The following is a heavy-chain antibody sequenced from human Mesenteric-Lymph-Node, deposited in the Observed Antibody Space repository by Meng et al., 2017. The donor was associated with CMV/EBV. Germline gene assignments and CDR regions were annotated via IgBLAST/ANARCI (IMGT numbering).Heavy chain of an antibody. J-gene: IGHJ6*02. Sequence: GGSLRLSCAASAFSFSSYGMHWVRQGPGKGLEWAAFIRYDGSNECYADSVKGRFTISRDNSKNTLYLQMNSLRAEDTAVYYCAKKDEDSNYGSGSYNYYYYGMDVWGQGTTVTVSS. D-gene: IGHD3-10*01. V-gene: IGHV3-30*02. CDR2: IRYDGSNE. CDR3: AKKDEDSNYGSGSYNYYYYGMDV. CDR1: AFSFSSYG.